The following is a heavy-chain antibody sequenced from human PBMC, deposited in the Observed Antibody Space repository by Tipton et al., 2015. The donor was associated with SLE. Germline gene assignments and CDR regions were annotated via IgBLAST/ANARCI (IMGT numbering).Heavy chain of an antibody. CDR2: ISSTGST. CDR1: GVSISSSRYYSS. CDR3: TRDRTPDYYYYYMDV. Sequence: TLSLTCTVSGVSISSSRYYSSWSWIRQSAGKGLEGIGRISSTGSTNYNPSLKSRVTMSVDTSENQFSLRVTSVTAADSAIYYCTRDRTPDYYYYYMDVWGKGTTVTVSS. V-gene: IGHV4-61*02. D-gene: IGHD2-15*01. J-gene: IGHJ6*03.